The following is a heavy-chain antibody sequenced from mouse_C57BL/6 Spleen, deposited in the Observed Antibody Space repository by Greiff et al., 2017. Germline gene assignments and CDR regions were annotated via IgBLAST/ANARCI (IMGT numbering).Heavy chain of an antibody. Sequence: QVQLQQPGAELVKPGASVKLSCKASGYTFTSYWMHWVKQRPGQGLEWIGMIHPNSGSTNYNEKFKSKAILTVDKSSSTAYMQLSSLTSEDSAVFYCARITTVVAQDYWGQGTTLTVSS. V-gene: IGHV1-64*01. CDR3: ARITTVVAQDY. D-gene: IGHD1-1*01. CDR1: GYTFTSYW. J-gene: IGHJ2*01. CDR2: IHPNSGST.